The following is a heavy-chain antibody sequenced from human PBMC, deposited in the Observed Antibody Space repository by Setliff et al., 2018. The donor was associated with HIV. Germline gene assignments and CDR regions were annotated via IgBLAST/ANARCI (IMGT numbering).Heavy chain of an antibody. J-gene: IGHJ4*02. CDR3: ARELRGIDH. V-gene: IGHV3-30*04. D-gene: IGHD6-13*01. CDR1: GFTFSSYA. Sequence: GGSLRLSCAASGFTFSSYAMHWVRQAPGKGLEWLAVISYDRSNKYYADSVRGRFTISRDNSKNTLYLQMNSLRGGDTAVYYCARELRGIDHWGQGTLVTVSS. CDR2: ISYDRSNK.